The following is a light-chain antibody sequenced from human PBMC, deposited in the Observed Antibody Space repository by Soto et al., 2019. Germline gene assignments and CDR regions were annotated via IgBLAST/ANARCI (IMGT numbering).Light chain of an antibody. CDR2: GAS. CDR1: RNINRN. Sequence: EILMTQSPVTLSVSPGDRVTLSCRASRNINRNVAWYQQKPGQSPRLLISGASNRATGIPTRFSGSGSGTEFTLTISNLQSEYFGVYYCQQYYDYPPLIVGGGTKVAIK. J-gene: IGKJ4*01. V-gene: IGKV3-15*01. CDR3: QQYYDYPPLI.